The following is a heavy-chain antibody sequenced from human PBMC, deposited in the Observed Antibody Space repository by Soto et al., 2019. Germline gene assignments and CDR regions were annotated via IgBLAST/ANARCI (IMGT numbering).Heavy chain of an antibody. Sequence: ASVKVSCNTSGYTFTSYAMHWVRQAPGQKLEWMGWINAGNGNTKYSQKFQGRVTITRDTSASTAYMEVSSMRSEDTAVYYCASDSLPEAYGDYLSYRYWGQGTLVTVSS. CDR2: INAGNGNT. J-gene: IGHJ4*02. CDR1: GYTFTSYA. V-gene: IGHV1-3*01. D-gene: IGHD4-17*01. CDR3: ASDSLPEAYGDYLSYRY.